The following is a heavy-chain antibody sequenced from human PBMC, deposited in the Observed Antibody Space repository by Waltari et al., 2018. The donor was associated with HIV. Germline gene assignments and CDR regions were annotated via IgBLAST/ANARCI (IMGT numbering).Heavy chain of an antibody. D-gene: IGHD3-22*01. V-gene: IGHV1-3*01. CDR1: GYTFTSYA. CDR3: ARGMIVVVTVFDY. Sequence: QVQLVQSGAEVKKPGASVKVSCKASGYTFTSYAMHWVRQAPGQRLEWMGWINAGNGNTKYSQKFQGRVTITRDTSASTAYMELSSLRSEDTAVYYCARGMIVVVTVFDYWGQGTLVTVSS. CDR2: INAGNGNT. J-gene: IGHJ4*02.